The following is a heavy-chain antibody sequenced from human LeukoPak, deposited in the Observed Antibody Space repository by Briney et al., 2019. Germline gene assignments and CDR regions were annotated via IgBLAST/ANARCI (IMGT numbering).Heavy chain of an antibody. CDR2: ISYSGTT. CDR1: DGSISSSVYY. D-gene: IGHD6-6*01. CDR3: ARQVAARPEYFDY. V-gene: IGHV4-39*01. Sequence: ASETLSLTCIVSDGSISSSVYYWGWIRQPPGKGLEWIGSISYSGTTFYSPSLKSRVTISVDTSKSQLSLKLSSVTAADTAVYYCARQVAARPEYFDYWGQGTLVTVS. J-gene: IGHJ4*02.